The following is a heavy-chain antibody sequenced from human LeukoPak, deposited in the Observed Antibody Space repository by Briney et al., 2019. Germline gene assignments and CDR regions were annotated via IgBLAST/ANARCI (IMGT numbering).Heavy chain of an antibody. CDR3: ARVCSSTSCYAFDI. J-gene: IGHJ3*02. CDR2: IYTSGST. D-gene: IGHD2-2*01. Sequence: SETLSLTCTVSGGSFSTYYWSWIRQPPGKGLEWIGRIYTSGSTNYNPSLKSRVTMSVDTSKNQFSLKLSSVTAADTAVYYCARVCSSTSCYAFDIWGQGTMVIVSS. V-gene: IGHV4-4*07. CDR1: GGSFSTYY.